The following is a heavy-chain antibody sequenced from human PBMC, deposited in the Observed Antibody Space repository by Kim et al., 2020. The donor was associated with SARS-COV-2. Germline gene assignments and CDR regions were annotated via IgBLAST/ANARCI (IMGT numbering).Heavy chain of an antibody. V-gene: IGHV4-34*01. CDR3: ARGPGYSSSWYGVSNWFDP. D-gene: IGHD6-13*01. J-gene: IGHJ5*02. Sequence: SETLSLTCAVYGGSISGYYCNWSWKRPRKGLELDWNVNHSESGNYNQTLTLRVTISIDTATNQNSLTLSSVTAADTDVSYCARGPGYSSSWYGVSNWFDP. CDR2: VNHSESG. CDR1: GGSISGYY.